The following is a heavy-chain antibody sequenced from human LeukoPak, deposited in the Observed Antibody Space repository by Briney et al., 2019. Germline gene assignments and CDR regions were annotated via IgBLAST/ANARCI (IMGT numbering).Heavy chain of an antibody. J-gene: IGHJ4*02. CDR2: INPNSGAT. CDR3: AREILATGAAVDY. Sequence: ASVKVSCKASGYTFTGYYIHWERQAPGQGLEWMGRINPNSGATNYAQNFQGRVTMTRDTSISTAYMELSGLKSDDTAVYYCAREILATGAAVDYWGQGALVTVSS. CDR1: GYTFTGYY. D-gene: IGHD6-13*01. V-gene: IGHV1-2*06.